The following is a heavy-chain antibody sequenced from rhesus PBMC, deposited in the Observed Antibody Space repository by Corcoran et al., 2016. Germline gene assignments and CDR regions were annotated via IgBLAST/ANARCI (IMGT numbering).Heavy chain of an antibody. D-gene: IGHD3-9*01. CDR1: GYSISSGYY. Sequence: QVQLQESGPGLVKPSETLSLTCAVSGYSISSGYYWNWIRQPPGKGLEWSGSIYGSGGSHFLNPSLKSRVTLSVDPSKNQFSLKVSSVTAADTAVYYCARNNHYHTYFDYWGQGVLVTVSS. V-gene: IGHV4S14*01. CDR2: IYGSGGSH. CDR3: ARNNHYHTYFDY. J-gene: IGHJ4*01.